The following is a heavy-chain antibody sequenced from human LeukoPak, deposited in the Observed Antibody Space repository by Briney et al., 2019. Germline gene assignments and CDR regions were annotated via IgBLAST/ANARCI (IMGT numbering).Heavy chain of an antibody. CDR1: GGSISSYY. CDR3: ARSGWLQPWGEYYFDY. Sequence: PLETLSLTCTVSGGSISSYYWSWIRQPPGKGLEWIGYIYYSGSTNYNPSLKSRVTISVDTSKNQFSLKLSSVTAADTAVYYCARSGWLQPWGEYYFDYWGQGALVTVSS. D-gene: IGHD5-24*01. V-gene: IGHV4-59*08. J-gene: IGHJ4*02. CDR2: IYYSGST.